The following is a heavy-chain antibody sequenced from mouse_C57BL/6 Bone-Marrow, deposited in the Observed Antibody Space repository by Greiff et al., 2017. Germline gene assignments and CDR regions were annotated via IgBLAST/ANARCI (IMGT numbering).Heavy chain of an antibody. D-gene: IGHD1-1*01. CDR1: GYAFTNYL. CDR2: INPGSGGT. Sequence: VQLQQSGAELVRPGTSVKVSCKASGYAFTNYLIEWVKQRPGQGLEWIGVINPGSGGTNYNEKFKSKATLTVDKPSSTAYMQLSSLTSEDSAVYYCARPITTVVATGEYAMDYWGQGTSVTVSS. J-gene: IGHJ4*01. CDR3: ARPITTVVATGEYAMDY. V-gene: IGHV1-54*01.